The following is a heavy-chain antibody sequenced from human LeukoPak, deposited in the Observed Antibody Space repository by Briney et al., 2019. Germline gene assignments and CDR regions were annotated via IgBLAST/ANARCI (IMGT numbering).Heavy chain of an antibody. D-gene: IGHD3-3*01. V-gene: IGHV4-34*01. J-gene: IGHJ3*02. CDR2: INHSGST. Sequence: SENVSLTGAVYGVAFRCYYWRWIRHPQGKGLEWIGEINHSGSTNYNPSLKSRGTISVDTSKTQYSRNLSSDTAADTAVYYCASILPAYYDFWSGYYTTNDAFDIWGQGTMVTVSS. CDR1: GVAFRCYY. CDR3: ASILPAYYDFWSGYYTTNDAFDI.